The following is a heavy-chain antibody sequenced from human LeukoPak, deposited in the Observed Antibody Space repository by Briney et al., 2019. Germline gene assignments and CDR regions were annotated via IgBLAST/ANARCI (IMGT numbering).Heavy chain of an antibody. CDR1: GGSISSYY. Sequence: SETLSLTCTVSGGSISSYYWSWIRQPPGKGLEWIGYIYYSGSTNYNPSLKSRVTISVDTSKNQFSLKLSSVTAADTAVYYCARERGGYSYGSGIDYWGQGTLVTVSS. V-gene: IGHV4-59*01. J-gene: IGHJ4*02. CDR2: IYYSGST. CDR3: ARERGGYSYGSGIDY. D-gene: IGHD5-18*01.